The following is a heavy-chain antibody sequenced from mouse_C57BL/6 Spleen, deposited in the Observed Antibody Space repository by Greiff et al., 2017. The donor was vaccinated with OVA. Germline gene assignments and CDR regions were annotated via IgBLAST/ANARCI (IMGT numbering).Heavy chain of an antibody. J-gene: IGHJ1*03. CDR1: GFTFSSYA. Sequence: EVQLVESGGGLVKPGGSLKLSCAASGFTFSSYAMSCFRQTLEKKLEWVATISDGGSYTYYPDNVKGRFTISRDNAKNNLYLQMSHLKPEDTAMYYCAREGVGGTETTVSVPS. V-gene: IGHV5-4*01. CDR3: AREGV. CDR2: ISDGGSYT.